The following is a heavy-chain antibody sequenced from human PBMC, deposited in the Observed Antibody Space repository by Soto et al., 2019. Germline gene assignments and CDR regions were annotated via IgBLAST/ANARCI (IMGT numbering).Heavy chain of an antibody. CDR3: ARDGGSYGFQLPTYYYYGMDV. CDR1: GGTFSSYA. Sequence: QVQLVQSGAEVKKPGSSVKVSCKASGGTFSSYAISWVRQAPGQGLEWMGGIIPIFGTANYAQKFQGRVTITADKSTSTAYMELSSLRSEDTAVYYCARDGGSYGFQLPTYYYYGMDVWGQGTTVTVSS. CDR2: IIPIFGTA. D-gene: IGHD1-26*01. J-gene: IGHJ6*02. V-gene: IGHV1-69*06.